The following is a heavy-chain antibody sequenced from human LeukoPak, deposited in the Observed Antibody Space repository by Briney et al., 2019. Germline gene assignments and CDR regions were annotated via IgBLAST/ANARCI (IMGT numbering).Heavy chain of an antibody. V-gene: IGHV3-23*01. CDR2: ISGTSGKT. Sequence: GGSLRLSCAASGFTFSNYAMDWVRQAPGKGLEWVSAISGTSGKTYYADSVKGRFTISRDNSKNTLYLQMNSLRAEDTAVYYCAKVSGGGLYYDGMDVWGQGTTVTVSS. CDR3: AKVSGGGLYYDGMDV. J-gene: IGHJ6*02. CDR1: GFTFSNYA. D-gene: IGHD1-14*01.